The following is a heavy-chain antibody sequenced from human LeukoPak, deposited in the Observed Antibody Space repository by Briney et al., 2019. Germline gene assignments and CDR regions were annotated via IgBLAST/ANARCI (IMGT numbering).Heavy chain of an antibody. V-gene: IGHV1-18*01. CDR3: ARDRRPYYDILTGYDH. CDR2: ISAYNGNT. Sequence: SEKVSCKASGYTFTSYGISWVRQAPGQGLEWMGWISAYNGNTNYAQKLQGRVTMTTDTSTSTAYMELRSLRSDDTAVYYCARDRRPYYDILTGYDHCGQGTLVTVSS. D-gene: IGHD3-9*01. CDR1: GYTFTSYG. J-gene: IGHJ5*02.